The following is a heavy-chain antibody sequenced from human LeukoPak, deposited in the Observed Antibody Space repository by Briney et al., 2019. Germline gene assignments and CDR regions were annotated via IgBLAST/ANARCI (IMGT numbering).Heavy chain of an antibody. Sequence: PSETLSLTCTVSGGSISSSSYYWGWIRQPPGKGLEWIGSIYYSGSTYYNPSLKSRVTISVDTSKNQFSLKLSSVTAADTAVYYCARQIRGWELPLGDAFDIWGQGTMVTVSS. V-gene: IGHV4-39*01. CDR3: ARQIRGWELPLGDAFDI. CDR1: GGSISSSSYY. J-gene: IGHJ3*02. D-gene: IGHD1-26*01. CDR2: IYYSGST.